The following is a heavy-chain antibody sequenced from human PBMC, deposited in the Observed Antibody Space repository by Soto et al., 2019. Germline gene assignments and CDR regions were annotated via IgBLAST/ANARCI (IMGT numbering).Heavy chain of an antibody. D-gene: IGHD2-8*02. Sequence: VGSLRLSCAVSGFICSSYDMSWVRQAPGKGLAWVSTILVGGSTHYEDSVQGRFTISRDTSKNTVYLHMNSLTAGDTAVYYCAKATATGGGAFEICGQGTMVTV. CDR3: AKATATGGGAFEI. CDR1: GFICSSYD. J-gene: IGHJ3*02. V-gene: IGHV3-23*01. CDR2: ILVGGST.